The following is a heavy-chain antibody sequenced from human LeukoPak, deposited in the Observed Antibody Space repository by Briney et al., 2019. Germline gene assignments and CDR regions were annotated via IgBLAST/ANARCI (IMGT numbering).Heavy chain of an antibody. CDR2: INPNSGGT. Sequence: ASVKVSCKASGYTFTGYHMHWVRQAPGQGLEWMGWINPNSGGTNYAQKFQGRVTMTRNTSISTAYMELSSLRSEDTAVYYCARGRWGNDYGDEGYWGQGTLVTVSS. CDR3: ARGRWGNDYGDEGY. CDR1: GYTFTGYH. V-gene: IGHV1-2*02. J-gene: IGHJ4*02. D-gene: IGHD4-17*01.